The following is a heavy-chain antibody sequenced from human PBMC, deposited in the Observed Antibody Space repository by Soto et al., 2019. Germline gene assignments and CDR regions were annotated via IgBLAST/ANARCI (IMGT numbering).Heavy chain of an antibody. D-gene: IGHD2-15*01. CDR1: GGSFSGYY. Sequence: QVQLQQWGAGLLKPSETLSLTCAVYGGSFSGYYWSWIRQPPGKGLEWIGEINHSGSTNYNPSLKIRVTISVDTSKNQFSLKLSSVTAADTAVYYCARAIVVVVAATRRHWFDPWGQGTLVTVSS. J-gene: IGHJ5*02. CDR2: INHSGST. V-gene: IGHV4-34*01. CDR3: ARAIVVVVAATRRHWFDP.